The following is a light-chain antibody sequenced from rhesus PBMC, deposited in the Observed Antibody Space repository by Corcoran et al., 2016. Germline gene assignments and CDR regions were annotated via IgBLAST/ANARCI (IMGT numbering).Light chain of an antibody. CDR2: VDGSGME. V-gene: IGLV9-84*01. CDR3: GADYGTGSTFVYV. Sequence: QPILTQPSSASASLGDSVTLTCTLSSGNNNSAVDWHQQRPGKGPQFLMRVDGSGMESKGDGIPDRFLGSGSGLNRYLTINNIQVEDESDYRCGADYGTGSTFVYVFGAGTKLTVL. J-gene: IGLJ6*01. CDR1: SGNNNSA.